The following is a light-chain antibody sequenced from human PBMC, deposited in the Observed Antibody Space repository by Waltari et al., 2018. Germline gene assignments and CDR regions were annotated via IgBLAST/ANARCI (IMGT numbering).Light chain of an antibody. V-gene: IGLV2-14*03. CDR3: SSYTSRSTWV. J-gene: IGLJ3*02. CDR2: DVN. Sequence: QSALAQPASVSAPPGQPITISCTGTGSDVGPYNYDAWYQQHPGKAPKPILYDVNNRPSGVSHRFSGSKSGYRASLTISRLQSEDEADYYCSSYTSRSTWVFGGGTKLTVL. CDR1: GSDVGPYNY.